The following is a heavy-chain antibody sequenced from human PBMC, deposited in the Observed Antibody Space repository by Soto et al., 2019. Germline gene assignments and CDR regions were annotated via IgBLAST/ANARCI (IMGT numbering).Heavy chain of an antibody. CDR2: IIPNFGTA. J-gene: IGHJ4*02. CDR1: GGTFSSYA. V-gene: IGHV1-69*12. CDR3: ARVRVRFVEWLGSEG. D-gene: IGHD3-3*01. Sequence: QVQLVQSGAEVKKPGSSVKVSCKASGGTFSSYAFSWVRQAPGQGLEWMGGIIPNFGTANYAQKFQGRVTITADESTSTAYMELSSVSSEDTAVYYCARVRVRFVEWLGSEGWAQGTLVTVSS.